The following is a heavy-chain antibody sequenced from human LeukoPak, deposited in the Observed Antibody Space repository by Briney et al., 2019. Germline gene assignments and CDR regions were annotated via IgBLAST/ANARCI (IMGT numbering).Heavy chain of an antibody. CDR1: RLTFSTFG. V-gene: IGHV3-30*03. CDR3: RAATKYHDHYYDY. D-gene: IGHD3-22*01. CDR2: ISSDGNDK. Sequence: GGSLRLSCAASRLTFSTFGMHWVRQAPGKGLEWVAVISSDGNDKYYADSVRGRFTISRDNSKDTPYLQMSSLRIEDTAVYYCRAATKYHDHYYDYWGQGTLVTVSS. J-gene: IGHJ4*02.